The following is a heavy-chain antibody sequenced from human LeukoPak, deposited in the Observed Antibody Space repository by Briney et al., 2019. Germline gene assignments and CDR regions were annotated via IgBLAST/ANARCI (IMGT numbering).Heavy chain of an antibody. CDR1: GFTFSSYS. D-gene: IGHD2-15*01. CDR3: ARELQEAFDI. CDR2: ISSSSSYI. V-gene: IGHV3-21*01. J-gene: IGHJ3*02. Sequence: PGGSLRLSCAASGFTFSSYSMNWVCQAPGKGLEWVSSISSSSSYIYYADSVKGRFTISRDNAKNSLYLQMNSLRAEDTAVYYCARELQEAFDIWGQGTMVTVSS.